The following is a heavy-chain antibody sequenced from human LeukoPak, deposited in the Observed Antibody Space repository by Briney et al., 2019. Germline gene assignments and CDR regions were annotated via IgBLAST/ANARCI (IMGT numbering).Heavy chain of an antibody. D-gene: IGHD4-17*01. V-gene: IGHV4-31*03. CDR2: IYYSGST. Sequence: SETLSLTCTVSGGSISSGGYYSSWIRQHPGKGLEWIGYIYYSGSTYYNPSLKSRVTISVDTSKNQFSLKLSSVTAADTAVYYCAREMTTVIDYWGQGTLVTVSS. CDR1: GGSISSGGYY. CDR3: AREMTTVIDY. J-gene: IGHJ4*02.